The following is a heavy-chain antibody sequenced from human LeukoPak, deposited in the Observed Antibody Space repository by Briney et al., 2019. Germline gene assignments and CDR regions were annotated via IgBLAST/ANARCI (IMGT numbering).Heavy chain of an antibody. CDR1: GFTFSSYS. V-gene: IGHV3-21*01. D-gene: IGHD4/OR15-4a*01. Sequence: GGSLRLSCAASGFTFSSYSMNWVRQAPGKGLEWVSSISSSSSYIYYADSVKGRFTISRDNAKNSLYLQMNSLRAEDTAVYYCASGARDYGPIGLDYWGQGTLVTVSS. J-gene: IGHJ4*02. CDR2: ISSSSSYI. CDR3: ASGARDYGPIGLDY.